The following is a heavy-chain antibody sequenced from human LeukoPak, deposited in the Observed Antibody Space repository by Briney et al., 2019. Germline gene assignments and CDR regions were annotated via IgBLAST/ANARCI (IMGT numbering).Heavy chain of an antibody. D-gene: IGHD2-15*01. J-gene: IGHJ4*02. CDR3: ARGWRTSLVPPYY. V-gene: IGHV1-2*04. Sequence: VSVKVSCKASGYTLSGYDMHWVGQAPGQGLEWRGGINPNSGGTNYAQKFQGWVTMTRDTSSSTAYMELSRLRSDDTAVYYRARGWRTSLVPPYYSGPGTLVTLSS. CDR1: GYTLSGYD. CDR2: INPNSGGT.